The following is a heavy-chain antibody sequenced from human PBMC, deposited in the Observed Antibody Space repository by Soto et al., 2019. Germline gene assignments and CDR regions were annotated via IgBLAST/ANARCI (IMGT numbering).Heavy chain of an antibody. J-gene: IGHJ4*02. CDR1: GFTFSSYS. CDR3: AREASLYVDSISNCADY. Sequence: EVQLVESGGGLVKPEGSLRLSCATSGFTFSSYSMNWVRQAPGKGLEWVSSISTTSTYIYYADSVKGRFTISRDNARNSLNLQMNGLRAEDTAVYYCAREASLYVDSISNCADYWGQGTLVTVSS. CDR2: ISTTSTYI. D-gene: IGHD4-17*01. V-gene: IGHV3-21*01.